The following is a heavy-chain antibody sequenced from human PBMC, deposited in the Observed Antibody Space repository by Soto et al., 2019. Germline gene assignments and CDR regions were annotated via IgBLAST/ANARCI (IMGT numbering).Heavy chain of an antibody. V-gene: IGHV4-34*01. CDR1: GASFSGYY. J-gene: IGHJ3*02. Sequence: QVQLQQWGAGLLKPSETLSLTCAVYGASFSGYYWSWIRQSPGKGLEWIGEIHHSGSTNYNPSLKGRVTISVDTSKNQFFLKLTSVTAADTAVYYCARVGGYDDSSGQERSIDAFDIWGQGTMVTVSS. CDR3: ARVGGYDDSSGQERSIDAFDI. CDR2: IHHSGST. D-gene: IGHD3-22*01.